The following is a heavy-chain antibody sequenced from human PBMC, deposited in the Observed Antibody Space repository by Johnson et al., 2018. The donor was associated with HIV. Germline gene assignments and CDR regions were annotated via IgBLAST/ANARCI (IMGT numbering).Heavy chain of an antibody. CDR2: IFRGDST. CDR1: GFNVSSNY. D-gene: IGHD5-18*01. Sequence: VQLVESGGGLVQPGGSLRLSCAASGFNVSSNYMSWVRQAPGKGLEWVSVIFRGDSTYYADSVRGRFTISRDSFKNTLYLQMNSLRAEDTAVYYCAKGLDTAMVRDAFDIWGQGTMVTVSS. V-gene: IGHV3-66*01. CDR3: AKGLDTAMVRDAFDI. J-gene: IGHJ3*02.